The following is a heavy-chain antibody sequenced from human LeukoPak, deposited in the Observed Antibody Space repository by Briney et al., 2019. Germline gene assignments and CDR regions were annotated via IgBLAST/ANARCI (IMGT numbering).Heavy chain of an antibody. V-gene: IGHV5-51*01. D-gene: IGHD7-27*01. CDR3: ARHLSGANFNWFDP. Sequence: EDSLKISCKGSGYSFTSYWIAWVRQMPGKGLEWMGIIFPGDSETRYSPSFQGQVTISADKSISTAYLQWSSLKASDTAIYYCARHLSGANFNWFDPWGQGTLVTVSS. CDR2: IFPGDSET. J-gene: IGHJ5*02. CDR1: GYSFTSYW.